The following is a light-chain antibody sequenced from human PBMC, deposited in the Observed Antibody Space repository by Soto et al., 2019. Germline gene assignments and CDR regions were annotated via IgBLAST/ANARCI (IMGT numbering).Light chain of an antibody. Sequence: QSALTQPASVSGSPGQSITISCTGTSSDVGGYNYGSWYQQHPGKAPKLMIYEVNNRPSEVSNRFSGSKSGNTASLTISGLQPEDEADYYCNSYTSRYTFVLGTGTKVTVL. CDR1: SSDVGGYNY. J-gene: IGLJ1*01. V-gene: IGLV2-14*01. CDR3: NSYTSRYTFV. CDR2: EVN.